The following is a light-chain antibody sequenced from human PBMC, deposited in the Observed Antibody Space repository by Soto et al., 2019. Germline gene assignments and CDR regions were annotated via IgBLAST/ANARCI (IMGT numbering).Light chain of an antibody. V-gene: IGLV2-14*01. J-gene: IGLJ1*01. CDR3: SSYTSSSTLV. CDR2: DVS. Sequence: QSALTQPASVSGSPGQSITISCTGTSSDVGDYNYVSWYQQHPGKAPKVMIYDVSNRPSGVSNRFSGSKSGNTASLTISGLQAEDEADYYCSSYTSSSTLVFGTGTKLNVL. CDR1: SSDVGDYNY.